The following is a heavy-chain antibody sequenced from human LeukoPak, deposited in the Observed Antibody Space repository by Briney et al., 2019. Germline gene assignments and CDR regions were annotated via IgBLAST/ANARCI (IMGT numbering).Heavy chain of an antibody. CDR3: ARDFGSSALGVY. D-gene: IGHD2-2*01. V-gene: IGHV1-2*02. CDR1: GYTFTGYY. CDR2: INPNSGGT. Sequence: VASVKVSCKASGYTFTGYYMHWVRQAPGQGLGWMGWINPNSGGTNYAQKFQGRVTMTRDTSISTAYMELSRLRSDDTAVYYCARDFGSSALGVYWGQGILVTVSS. J-gene: IGHJ4*02.